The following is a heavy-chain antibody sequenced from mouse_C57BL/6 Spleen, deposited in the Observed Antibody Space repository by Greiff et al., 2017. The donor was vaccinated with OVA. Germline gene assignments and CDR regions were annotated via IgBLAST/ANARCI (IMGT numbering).Heavy chain of an antibody. CDR2: ISDGGSYT. Sequence: EVHLVESGGGLVKPGGSLKLSCAASGFTFSSYAMSWVRQTPEKRLEWVATISDGGSYTYYPANVKGRFTISRDNAKNNLYLQMSHLKSEDTAMYYCARDPHPYSNYLGDAMDYWGQGTSVTVSS. V-gene: IGHV5-4*01. CDR1: GFTFSSYA. D-gene: IGHD2-5*01. CDR3: ARDPHPYSNYLGDAMDY. J-gene: IGHJ4*01.